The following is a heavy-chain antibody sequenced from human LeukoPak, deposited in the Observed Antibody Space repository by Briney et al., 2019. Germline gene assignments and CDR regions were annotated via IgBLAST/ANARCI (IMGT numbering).Heavy chain of an antibody. CDR2: INSDGSST. CDR1: GFTFSSYW. V-gene: IGHV3-74*01. CDR3: ARRHTFGGVIVN. D-gene: IGHD3-16*01. Sequence: GGSLRLSCAASGFTFSSYWMHWVRQAPGKGLVWVIRINSDGSSTSYADSVKGRFTISRDNAKNTLYLQMNSLRAEDTAVYYCARRHTFGGVIVNWGQRTLGTVSS. J-gene: IGHJ4*02.